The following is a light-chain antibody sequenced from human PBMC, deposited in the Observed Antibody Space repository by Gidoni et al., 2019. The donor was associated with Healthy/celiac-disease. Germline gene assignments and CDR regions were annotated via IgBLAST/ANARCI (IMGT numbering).Light chain of an antibody. Sequence: EIVLTPSPATLSLSPGERATLSCRASQSVSSYLAWYQQKPGQAPRLLIYDASNRATGIPARFSGSGSGTDFTLTISSLEPEDVAVYDCQQRSNWPPITFGQGTRLEIK. J-gene: IGKJ5*01. CDR3: QQRSNWPPIT. V-gene: IGKV3-11*01. CDR2: DAS. CDR1: QSVSSY.